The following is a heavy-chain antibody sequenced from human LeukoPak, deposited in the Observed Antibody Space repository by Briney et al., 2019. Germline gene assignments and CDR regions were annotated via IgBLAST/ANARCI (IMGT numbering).Heavy chain of an antibody. CDR2: INPNSGGT. D-gene: IGHD3-9*01. Sequence: ASVTVSCKASGYTFTGYYMHWVRQAPGQGLEWMGWINPNSGGTNYAQKFQGRVTRTRDTSISTAYMELSRLRSDDTAVYYCARQPYFAAFDIWGQGAMVTVSS. CDR1: GYTFTGYY. J-gene: IGHJ3*02. CDR3: ARQPYFAAFDI. V-gene: IGHV1-2*02.